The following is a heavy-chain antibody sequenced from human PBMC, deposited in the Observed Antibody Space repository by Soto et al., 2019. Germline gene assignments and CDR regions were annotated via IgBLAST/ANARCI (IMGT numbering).Heavy chain of an antibody. J-gene: IGHJ6*02. CDR3: ARGRPRSGPPFYYYGLDV. V-gene: IGHV1-69*06. CDR2: VIPMSGSS. CDR1: GGTFSTYV. Sequence: QVQLVQSGAEVKKPGSSVKVSYKASGGTFSTYVISWVRQAPGQGLEWMGRVIPMSGSSNYAQKFQGRVTITADKDTSIAYMEVRSLRSEATAVYYCARGRPRSGPPFYYYGLDVWGQGTTVIVSS. D-gene: IGHD1-26*01.